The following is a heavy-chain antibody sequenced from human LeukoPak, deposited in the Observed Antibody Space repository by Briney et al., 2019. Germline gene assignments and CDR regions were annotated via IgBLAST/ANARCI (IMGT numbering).Heavy chain of an antibody. D-gene: IGHD2-21*02. Sequence: GGSLRLSCAASGFTFSSYSMNWVRQAPGKGLEWVSSISSSSSYIYYADSVKGRFTISRDNAKNSLYLQMNSLRAEDTAVYYCARDYCGGDCYPDYWGQGTLVTVSS. CDR3: ARDYCGGDCYPDY. J-gene: IGHJ4*02. CDR1: GFTFSSYS. CDR2: ISSSSSYI. V-gene: IGHV3-21*01.